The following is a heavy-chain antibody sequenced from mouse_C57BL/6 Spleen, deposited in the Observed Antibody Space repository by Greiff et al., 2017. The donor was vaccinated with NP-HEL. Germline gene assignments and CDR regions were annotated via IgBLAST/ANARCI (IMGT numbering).Heavy chain of an antibody. J-gene: IGHJ2*01. D-gene: IGHD3-1*01. Sequence: EVQLQQSGGDLVKPGGSLKLSCAASGFTFSSYGMSWVRQTPDKRLEWVATISSGGSYTYYPDSVKGRFTISRDNAKNTLYLQMSSLKSEDTAMYYCARHGLRLYYFDYWGQGTTLTVSS. CDR3: ARHGLRLYYFDY. CDR1: GFTFSSYG. CDR2: ISSGGSYT. V-gene: IGHV5-6*01.